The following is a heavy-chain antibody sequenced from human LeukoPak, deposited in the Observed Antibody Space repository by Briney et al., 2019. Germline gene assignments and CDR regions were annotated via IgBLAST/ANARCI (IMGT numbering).Heavy chain of an antibody. V-gene: IGHV3-66*02. D-gene: IGHD6-19*01. CDR2: IYSGGST. J-gene: IGHJ5*02. Sequence: HPGGSLRLSCAASGFTVSSNYMSWVRQAPGKGLEWVSVIYSGGSTYYAASVKGRFTISRDNSKNTLYLQMNSLRAEDTAVYYCARDPRLGYSSAWFDPWGQGTLVTVSS. CDR1: GFTVSSNY. CDR3: ARDPRLGYSSAWFDP.